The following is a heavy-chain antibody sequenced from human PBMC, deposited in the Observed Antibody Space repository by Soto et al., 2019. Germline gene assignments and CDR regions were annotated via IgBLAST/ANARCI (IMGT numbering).Heavy chain of an antibody. V-gene: IGHV3-13*01. CDR2: IGTAGDT. D-gene: IGHD2-2*01. J-gene: IGHJ3*02. Sequence: VQLVESGGGLVQPGGSLRLSCAASGFTFTTYDMHWVRQVTGKGLEWVSSIGTAGDTHYADSVKGRFIISRENAKNSLYLQMNSLGAGDTAVYYCTRGFYCSSTSCYVDAFNIWGQGTMVTVSS. CDR3: TRGFYCSSTSCYVDAFNI. CDR1: GFTFTTYD.